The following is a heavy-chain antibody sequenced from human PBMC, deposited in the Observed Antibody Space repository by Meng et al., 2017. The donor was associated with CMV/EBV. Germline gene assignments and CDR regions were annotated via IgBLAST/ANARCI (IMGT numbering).Heavy chain of an antibody. J-gene: IGHJ6*02. Sequence: SCAISGDSVSSNSASWNRIRQSPLRGLEWLGRTYYRSKWYNDYAVSVTSRITINTDTSKNQFSLQLNSVTPEDTAVYYCVRDIASYYYDSSGYPNLYYYYGMDVWGQGTTVTVSS. V-gene: IGHV6-1*01. CDR2: TYYRSKWYN. CDR1: GDSVSSNSAS. CDR3: VRDIASYYYDSSGYPNLYYYYGMDV. D-gene: IGHD3-22*01.